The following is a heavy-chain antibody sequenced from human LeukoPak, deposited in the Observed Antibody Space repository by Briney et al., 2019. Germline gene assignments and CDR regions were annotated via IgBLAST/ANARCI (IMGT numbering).Heavy chain of an antibody. J-gene: IGHJ4*02. Sequence: PSETLSLTCTVSGGSITSGGYYWSWIRQLPGKGLEWIGYIYYSGTTSYNPSLKSRLTISLDTSENQFSLKLSSVTAADTAVYYCARGSTGDKSNNRGQGTLVTVSS. V-gene: IGHV4-31*03. D-gene: IGHD7-27*01. CDR1: GGSITSGGYY. CDR2: IYYSGTT. CDR3: ARGSTGDKSNN.